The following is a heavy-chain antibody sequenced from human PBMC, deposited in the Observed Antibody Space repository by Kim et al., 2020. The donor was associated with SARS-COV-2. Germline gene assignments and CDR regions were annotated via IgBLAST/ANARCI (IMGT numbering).Heavy chain of an antibody. D-gene: IGHD6-6*01. CDR1: GGSFSGYY. J-gene: IGHJ5*02. V-gene: IGHV4-34*01. CDR2: INHSGST. Sequence: SETLSLTCAVYGGSFSGYYWSWIRQPPGKGLEWIGEINHSGSTNYNPSLKSRVTISVDTSKNQFSLKLSSVTAADTAVYYCARGRGIGVAARPKRDWFDPWGQGTLVTVSS. CDR3: ARGRGIGVAARPKRDWFDP.